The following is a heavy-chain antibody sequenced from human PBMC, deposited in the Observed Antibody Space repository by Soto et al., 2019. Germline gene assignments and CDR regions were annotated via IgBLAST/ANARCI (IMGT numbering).Heavy chain of an antibody. CDR1: GFTFSSYA. CDR3: ARDSGSSSWTQAIYYYYGMDV. D-gene: IGHD6-13*01. V-gene: IGHV3-30-3*01. CDR2: ISYDGSNK. J-gene: IGHJ6*02. Sequence: LRLSCAASGFTFSSYAMHWVRQAPGPGLEWVAVISYDGSNKYYADSVKGRFTISRDNSKNTLYLQMNSLRAEDTAVYYCARDSGSSSWTQAIYYYYGMDVWGQGTTVTVSS.